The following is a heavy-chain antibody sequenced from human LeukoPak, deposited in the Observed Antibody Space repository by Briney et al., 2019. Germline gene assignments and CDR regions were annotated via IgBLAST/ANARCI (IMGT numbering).Heavy chain of an antibody. Sequence: GGSLRLSCAASGFTFSSYSMNWVRQAPGKGLEWVSYISSSSSTIYYADSVKGRFAISRDNAKNSLYLQMNSLRTEDTALYYCAKDIREAPRAFDIWGQGTMVTVSS. CDR1: GFTFSSYS. D-gene: IGHD1-14*01. J-gene: IGHJ3*02. CDR2: ISSSSSTI. CDR3: AKDIREAPRAFDI. V-gene: IGHV3-48*04.